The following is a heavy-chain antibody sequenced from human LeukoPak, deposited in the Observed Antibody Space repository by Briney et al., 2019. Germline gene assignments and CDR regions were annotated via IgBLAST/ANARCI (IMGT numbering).Heavy chain of an antibody. V-gene: IGHV4-4*07. CDR1: GGSISSYY. D-gene: IGHD3-22*01. CDR2: IYTSGST. Sequence: SETLSLTCTVSGGSISSYYWSWIRQPAGKGLEWIGRIYTSGSTNYNPSLKSRVTMSVDTSKNQFSLKLGSVTAADTAVYYCARSYYYDSSARGGNWFDPWGQGTLVTVSS. CDR3: ARSYYYDSSARGGNWFDP. J-gene: IGHJ5*02.